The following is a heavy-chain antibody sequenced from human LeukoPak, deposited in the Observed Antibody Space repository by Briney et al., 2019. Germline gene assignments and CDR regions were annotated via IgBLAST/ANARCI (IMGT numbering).Heavy chain of an antibody. CDR1: GYSISSGYY. CDR2: IYHSGST. J-gene: IGHJ4*02. CDR3: ARGLGGIAAAEVDY. D-gene: IGHD6-13*01. Sequence: SETLSLTCTVSGYSISSGYYWGWIRQPPGKGLEWIGSIYHSGSTYYNPSLKSRVTISVDTSKNQFSLKLSSVTAADTAVYYCARGLGGIAAAEVDYWGQGTLVTVSS. V-gene: IGHV4-38-2*02.